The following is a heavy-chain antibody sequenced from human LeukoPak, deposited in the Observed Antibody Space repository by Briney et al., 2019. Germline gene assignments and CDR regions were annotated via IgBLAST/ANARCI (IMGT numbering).Heavy chain of an antibody. J-gene: IGHJ4*02. CDR3: ARASEWLGTFISFDY. CDR2: ISGSGGST. CDR1: GFTFSSYA. V-gene: IGHV3-23*01. Sequence: GGSLRLSCAASGFTFSSYAMSWVRQAPGKGLEWVSAISGSGGSTYYADSVKGRFTISRDNSKNTLYLQMNSLRAEDTAVYYCARASEWLGTFISFDYWGQGTLVTVSS. D-gene: IGHD6-19*01.